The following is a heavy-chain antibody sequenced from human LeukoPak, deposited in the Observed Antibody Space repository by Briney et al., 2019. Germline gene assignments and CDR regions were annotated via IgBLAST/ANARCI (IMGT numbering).Heavy chain of an antibody. CDR3: ARDRDWGFDY. V-gene: IGHV3-48*01. CDR2: ISSSTI. Sequence: GGSLRLSCAASGFTFSTHSMNWVRQAPGQGLEWVSYISSSTIWYADSVKGRFTISRDSAKNSLYLQMNSLRAEDTAVYYCARDRDWGFDYWGQGTLVTVSS. J-gene: IGHJ4*02. CDR1: GFTFSTHS. D-gene: IGHD7-27*01.